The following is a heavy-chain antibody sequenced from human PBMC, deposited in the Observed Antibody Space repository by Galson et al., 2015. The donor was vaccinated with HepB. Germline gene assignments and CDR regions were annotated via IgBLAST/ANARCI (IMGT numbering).Heavy chain of an antibody. CDR3: ARDEQIRETYYYYYYGMDV. J-gene: IGHJ6*02. V-gene: IGHV4-31*03. D-gene: IGHD1/OR15-1a*01. CDR2: IYYSGST. Sequence: TLSLTCTVSGGSISSGGYYWSWIRQHPGKGLEWIGYIYYSGSTYYNPSLKSRVTISVETSKNQFSLKLSSVTAADTAVYYCARDEQIRETYYYYYYGMDVWGQGTTVTVSS. CDR1: GGSISSGGYY.